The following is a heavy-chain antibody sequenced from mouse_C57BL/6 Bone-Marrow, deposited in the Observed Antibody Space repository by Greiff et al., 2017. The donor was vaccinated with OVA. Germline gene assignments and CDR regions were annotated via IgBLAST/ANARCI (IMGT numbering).Heavy chain of an antibody. D-gene: IGHD2-5*01. CDR1: GYTFTDYE. V-gene: IGHV1-15*01. CDR2: IDPETGGT. CDR3: TRGYSNYYAMDY. Sequence: QVQLQQSGAELVRPGASVTLSCKASGYTFTDYEMHWVKQTPVHGLEWIGAIDPETGGTAYNQKFKGKAILTADKSSSPAYMELRSLTSEDSAGYYGTRGYSNYYAMDYWGQGTSVTVSS. J-gene: IGHJ4*01.